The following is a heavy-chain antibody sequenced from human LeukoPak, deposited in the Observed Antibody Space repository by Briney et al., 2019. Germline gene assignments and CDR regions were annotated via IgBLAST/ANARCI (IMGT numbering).Heavy chain of an antibody. Sequence: SETLSLTCAVSGGSISSGGYSWSWIRQPPGKGLEWIGYIYHSGSTYYNPSLKSRVTISVDRSKNQFSLKLSSVTAADTAVYYCARAKGTMVRGARGSFDPWGQGTLVTVSS. CDR3: ARAKGTMVRGARGSFDP. V-gene: IGHV4-30-2*01. CDR1: GGSISSGGYS. D-gene: IGHD3-10*01. CDR2: IYHSGST. J-gene: IGHJ5*02.